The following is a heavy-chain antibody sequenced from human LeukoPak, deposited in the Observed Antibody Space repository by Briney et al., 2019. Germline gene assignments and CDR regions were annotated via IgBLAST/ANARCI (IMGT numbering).Heavy chain of an antibody. V-gene: IGHV4-31*03. CDR3: ARGYDFWSPTHLGY. CDR1: GGSISSGGYY. J-gene: IGHJ4*02. D-gene: IGHD3-3*01. Sequence: SETLSLTCTVSGGSISSGGYYWSWIRQHPGKGLEWIGYIYYSGSTYHNPSLKSRVTISVDTSKNQFSLKLSSVTAADTAVYYCARGYDFWSPTHLGYWGQGTLVTVSS. CDR2: IYYSGST.